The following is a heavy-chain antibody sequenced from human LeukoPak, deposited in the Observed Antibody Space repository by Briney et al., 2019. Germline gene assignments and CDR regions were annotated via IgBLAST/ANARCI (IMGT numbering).Heavy chain of an antibody. D-gene: IGHD3-22*01. CDR3: ANTRHDTSRLPFDP. CDR2: ISATDGST. Sequence: PGGSLRLSCAASGFTFSSYAMSWVRQAPGKGLEWVSGISATDGSTSYAASVKGRFTVSRDNSKNTLYLQMNSLRADDTAVYYCANTRHDTSRLPFDPWGQGTLVTVSS. CDR1: GFTFSSYA. J-gene: IGHJ5*02. V-gene: IGHV3-23*01.